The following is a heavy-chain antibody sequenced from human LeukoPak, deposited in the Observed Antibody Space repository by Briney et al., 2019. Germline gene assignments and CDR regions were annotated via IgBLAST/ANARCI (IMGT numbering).Heavy chain of an antibody. J-gene: IGHJ4*02. CDR3: AKDREQWLIRASNFDY. CDR1: GFTFSSYS. D-gene: IGHD6-19*01. V-gene: IGHV3-23*01. Sequence: PGGSLRLSCAASGFTFSSYSMNWVRQAPGKGLEWVSAISGSGGSTYYADSVKGRFTISRDNSKNTLYLQMNSLRAEDTAVYYCAKDREQWLIRASNFDYWGQGTLVTVSS. CDR2: ISGSGGST.